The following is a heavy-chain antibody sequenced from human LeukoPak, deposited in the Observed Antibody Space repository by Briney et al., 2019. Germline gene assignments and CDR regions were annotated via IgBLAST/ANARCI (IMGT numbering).Heavy chain of an antibody. CDR3: ARDSRFLEWLLSGGVGGWFDP. J-gene: IGHJ5*02. V-gene: IGHV1-18*01. Sequence: ASVKVSCKASGYTFTSYGISWVRQAPGQGLEWMGWISAYNGNTNYARKLQGRVTMTTDTSTSTAYMELRSLRSDDTAVYHCARDSRFLEWLLSGGVGGWFDPWGQGTLVTVSS. CDR2: ISAYNGNT. D-gene: IGHD3-3*01. CDR1: GYTFTSYG.